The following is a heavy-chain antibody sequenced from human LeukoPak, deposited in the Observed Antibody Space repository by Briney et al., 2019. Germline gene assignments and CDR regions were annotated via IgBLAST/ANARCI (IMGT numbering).Heavy chain of an antibody. V-gene: IGHV3-33*06. Sequence: GSLSLSCAASGFTFSDYGMHWVRQAPGKGLEWVAVIWHDGSNKYYADSVQGRFTISRDSSKNTLYLQMNSLRAEDTAVYYCAKDGDAGTSYYFYYMDVWGKGTTVTVSS. CDR2: IWHDGSNK. CDR1: GFTFSDYG. D-gene: IGHD7-27*01. J-gene: IGHJ6*03. CDR3: AKDGDAGTSYYFYYMDV.